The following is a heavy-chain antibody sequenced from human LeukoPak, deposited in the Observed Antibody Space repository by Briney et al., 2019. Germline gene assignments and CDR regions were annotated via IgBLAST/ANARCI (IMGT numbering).Heavy chain of an antibody. CDR2: IYYSGST. CDR3: ARGGWRSEENWFDP. CDR1: GGSLSSYY. V-gene: IGHV4-59*01. J-gene: IGHJ5*02. D-gene: IGHD2-15*01. Sequence: SETLSLTCTVSGGSLSSYYWSWIRQPPGKGLEWIGYIYYSGSTNYNPSLKSRVTISVDTSKNQFSLKLSSVTAADTAVYYCARGGWRSEENWFDPWGQGTLVTVSS.